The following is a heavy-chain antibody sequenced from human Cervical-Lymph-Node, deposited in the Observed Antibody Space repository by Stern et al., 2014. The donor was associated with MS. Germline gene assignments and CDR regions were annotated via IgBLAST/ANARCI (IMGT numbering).Heavy chain of an antibody. D-gene: IGHD2-2*01. CDR2: IYHSGST. J-gene: IGHJ5*01. CDR3: ARKGAIVPAAIENWFDS. Sequence: QLQLQESGPGLVKPSQTLSLTCTVSGGSISTGGYFCSWIRQHPGKGLEWIGFIYHSGSTDSNPSLKSRVPISVDTSKNQFSLTLSSVTAADTAVYYCARKGAIVPAAIENWFDSWGQGTLVTVSS. CDR1: GGSISTGGYF. V-gene: IGHV4-31*03.